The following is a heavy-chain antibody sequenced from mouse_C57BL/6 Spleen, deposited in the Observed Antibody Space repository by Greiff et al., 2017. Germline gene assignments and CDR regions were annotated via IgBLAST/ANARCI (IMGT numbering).Heavy chain of an antibody. D-gene: IGHD1-1*01. J-gene: IGHJ2*01. CDR3: AREGSSYEVDY. V-gene: IGHV1-53*01. CDR1: GYTFTSYW. CDR2: INPSNGGT. Sequence: VQLQQPGTELVKPGASVKLSCKASGYTFTSYWMHWVKQRPGQGLEWLGNINPSNGGTNYNEKFKSKATLTVEKASSTAYMQRISLTSEDSAVYYCAREGSSYEVDYWVQGATLTVSS.